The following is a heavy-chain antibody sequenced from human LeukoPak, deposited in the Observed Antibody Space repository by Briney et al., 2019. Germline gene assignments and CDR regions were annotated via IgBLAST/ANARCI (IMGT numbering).Heavy chain of an antibody. CDR2: ISVGAEYI. D-gene: IGHD3-3*01. CDR1: GFTFSTYV. Sequence: GGSLRLSCAASGFTFSTYVMNWFRQAPGKGLGWVSTISVGAEYIFYADSVKGRFTISRDDSNNALYLQMHSLRAEDTALYYCASGPPFLKYFEYWGQGTLVTVSS. V-gene: IGHV3-23*01. J-gene: IGHJ4*02. CDR3: ASGPPFLKYFEY.